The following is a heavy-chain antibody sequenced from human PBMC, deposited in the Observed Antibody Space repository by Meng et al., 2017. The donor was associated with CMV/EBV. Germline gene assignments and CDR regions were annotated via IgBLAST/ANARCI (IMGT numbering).Heavy chain of an antibody. CDR2: ISSSSSTI. Sequence: GESLKISCAASGFTFSSYSMNWVRQAPGKGLEWVSYISSSSSTIYYADSVKGRFTISRDNAKNSQDLQMNSLGAEDTAVYYCARDSRRTGNQRLVDYWGQGTLVTVSS. V-gene: IGHV3-48*04. J-gene: IGHJ4*02. D-gene: IGHD1-1*01. CDR1: GFTFSSYS. CDR3: ARDSRRTGNQRLVDY.